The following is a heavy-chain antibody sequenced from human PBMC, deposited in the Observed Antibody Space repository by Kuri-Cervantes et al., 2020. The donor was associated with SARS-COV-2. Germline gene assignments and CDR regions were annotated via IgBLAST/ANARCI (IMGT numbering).Heavy chain of an antibody. CDR3: ARDLQYVVVVAASVGD. CDR1: GYTFTSYY. D-gene: IGHD2-15*01. CDR2: INPNSGGT. J-gene: IGHJ4*02. V-gene: IGHV1-2*02. Sequence: ASVKVSCKASGYTFTSYYMHWVRQAPGQGLEWMGIINPNSGGTNYAQKFQGRVTMTRDTSISTAYMELSRLRSDDTAVYYCARDLQYVVVVAASVGDWGQGTLVTVSS.